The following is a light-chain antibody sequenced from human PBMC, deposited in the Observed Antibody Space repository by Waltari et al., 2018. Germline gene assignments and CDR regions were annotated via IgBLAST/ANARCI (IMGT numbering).Light chain of an antibody. J-gene: IGKJ2*01. CDR1: QNVDINR. Sequence: EIVLTQSPGTLSLSPGERVTISCRASQNVDINRLAWYQQKFGQTPRLLIYGASNRAAGIPDRFSGSGSGTDFTLTISRLEPEDVAVYYCQQYGDSSFTFGQGTKLEIK. V-gene: IGKV3-20*01. CDR2: GAS. CDR3: QQYGDSSFT.